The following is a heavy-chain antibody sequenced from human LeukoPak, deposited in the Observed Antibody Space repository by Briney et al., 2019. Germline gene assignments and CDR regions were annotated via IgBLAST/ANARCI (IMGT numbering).Heavy chain of an antibody. V-gene: IGHV3-30*18. CDR2: ISYDGSNK. CDR1: GFTFSSYG. D-gene: IGHD5-18*01. CDR3: AKDGGYSYEFDY. J-gene: IGHJ4*02. Sequence: GGSLRLSCAASGFTFSSYGMHWVRQAPGKGLEWVAVISYDGSNKYYADSVKGRFTISRDNSKNTLYLQMNSLRAEDTAVYYCAKDGGYSYEFDYWGQGTLVTVSS.